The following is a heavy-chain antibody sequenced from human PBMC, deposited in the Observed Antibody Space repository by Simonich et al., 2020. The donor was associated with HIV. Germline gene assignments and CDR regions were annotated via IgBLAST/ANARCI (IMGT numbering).Heavy chain of an antibody. V-gene: IGHV1-69-2*01. CDR3: ARGELPYYYYMDV. CDR2: KDPEDGST. Sequence: EVQLVQSGAEVKKPGATMKISCNISGHTFIDYYLHWMQKAPGKGLEWVRRKDPEDGSTIYAIKFQGKVTRTADTSTDTGYMELSSLRSEDTAMYYCARGELPYYYYMDVWGKGTTVTVSS. CDR1: GHTFIDYY. D-gene: IGHD1-26*01. J-gene: IGHJ6*03.